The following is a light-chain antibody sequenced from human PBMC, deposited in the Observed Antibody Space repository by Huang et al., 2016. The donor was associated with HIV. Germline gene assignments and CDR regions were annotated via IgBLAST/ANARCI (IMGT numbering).Light chain of an antibody. Sequence: ERVMTQSPATLSVAPGERVTLSCRASHSVSSNLAWYQQKPGQAPRLLIQGASTRATGIPARCSVSGSGTEFTLAISSLQSEDSGVYFCQQYDNWPLTFGQGTRLEIK. CDR1: HSVSSN. V-gene: IGKV3-15*01. J-gene: IGKJ5*01. CDR2: GAS. CDR3: QQYDNWPLT.